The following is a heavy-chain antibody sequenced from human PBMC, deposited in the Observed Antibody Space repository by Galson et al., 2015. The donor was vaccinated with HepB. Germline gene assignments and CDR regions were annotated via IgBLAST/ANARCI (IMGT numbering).Heavy chain of an antibody. CDR3: ARLDYSNYRDYYYGMDV. Sequence: SLRLSCAASVFTFSSYWMGWVRQAPGKGLEWVANIKQDGSEKYYMDSVKGRFTISRDNAKNSLYLQMNSLRAEDTAVYYCARLDYSNYRDYYYGMDVWGQGTTVTVSS. J-gene: IGHJ6*02. CDR1: VFTFSSYW. D-gene: IGHD4-11*01. V-gene: IGHV3-7*03. CDR2: IKQDGSEK.